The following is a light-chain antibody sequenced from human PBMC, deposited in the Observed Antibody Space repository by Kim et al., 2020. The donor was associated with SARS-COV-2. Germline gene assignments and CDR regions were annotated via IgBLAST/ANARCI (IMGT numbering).Light chain of an antibody. CDR2: DAS. J-gene: IGKJ2*04. Sequence: EIVLTQSPATLSLSPGERATLSCRASQSVSDFLAWYQQKPGQAPRLLIYDASNRATGIPARFWGSGSGTDFTLTITSLEPEDFAVYFCQHRYNWPPGSFGQGTKLEI. CDR3: QHRYNWPPGS. CDR1: QSVSDF. V-gene: IGKV3-11*01.